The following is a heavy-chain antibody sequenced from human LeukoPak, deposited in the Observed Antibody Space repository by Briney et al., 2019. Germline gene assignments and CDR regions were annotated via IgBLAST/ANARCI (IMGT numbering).Heavy chain of an antibody. D-gene: IGHD2-15*01. V-gene: IGHV4-34*01. CDR1: GGSFSGYY. Sequence: SETLSLTCAVYGGSFSGYYWSWIRQPPGKGLEWIGEIKHSGSTNYNPSLKSRVTISVDTSKNQFSLKLSSVTAADTAVYYCARTSVVVVVAATPDAFDIWGQGTMVTVSS. CDR2: IKHSGST. CDR3: ARTSVVVVVAATPDAFDI. J-gene: IGHJ3*02.